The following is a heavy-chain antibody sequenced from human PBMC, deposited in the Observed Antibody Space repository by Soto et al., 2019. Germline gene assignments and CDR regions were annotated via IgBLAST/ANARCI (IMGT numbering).Heavy chain of an antibody. D-gene: IGHD4-17*01. CDR2: IYYSGST. Sequence: QVQLQESGPGLVKPSQTLSLTCTVSGGSISSGGYYWSWIRQHPGKGLEWIGYIYYSGSTYYNPSLTSRVTISVDTSKHQFALKLSSVTAADTAVYYCARAITVTTPVGMDVWGQGTTGTVSS. J-gene: IGHJ6*02. CDR3: ARAITVTTPVGMDV. CDR1: GGSISSGGYY. V-gene: IGHV4-31*03.